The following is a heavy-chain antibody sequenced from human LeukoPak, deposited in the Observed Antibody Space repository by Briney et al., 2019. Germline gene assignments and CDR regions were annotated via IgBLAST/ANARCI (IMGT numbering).Heavy chain of an antibody. Sequence: GGSLRLSCAASGFTFSSYSMNCVRQAPGKGLEWVSSISSSSSYIYYADSVKGRFTISRDNAKNSLYLQMNSLRAEDTAVYYCARVGGSYYYDSSGYYHEGDAFDIWGQGTMVTVSS. CDR2: ISSSSSYI. J-gene: IGHJ3*02. D-gene: IGHD3-22*01. CDR1: GFTFSSYS. CDR3: ARVGGSYYYDSSGYYHEGDAFDI. V-gene: IGHV3-21*01.